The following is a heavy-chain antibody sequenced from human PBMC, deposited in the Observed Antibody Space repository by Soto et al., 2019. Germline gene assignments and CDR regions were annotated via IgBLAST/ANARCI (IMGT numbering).Heavy chain of an antibody. CDR2: IWYDGSNK. D-gene: IGHD6-13*01. CDR1: GFTFSSYG. Sequence: QVQLVESGGGVVQPGRSLRLSCAASGFTFSSYGMPWVRQAPGKGLEWVAVIWYDGSNKYYADSVKGRFTISRDNSKNTLYLQMNSLRAEDTAVYYCARDIYSSSWIYDYWGQGTLVTVSS. V-gene: IGHV3-33*01. J-gene: IGHJ4*02. CDR3: ARDIYSSSWIYDY.